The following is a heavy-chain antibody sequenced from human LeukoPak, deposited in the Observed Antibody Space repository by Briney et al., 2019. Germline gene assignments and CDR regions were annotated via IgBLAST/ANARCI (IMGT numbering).Heavy chain of an antibody. D-gene: IGHD6-13*01. CDR3: AILYSSSWYTTMDY. CDR2: MNPNSGNT. Sequence: GASVKVTCKASGYTFTSYDINCVRQATGQGLEWMGWMNPNSGNTGYAQKFQGRVTMTRNTSISTAYMELSSLRSEDTAVYYCAILYSSSWYTTMDYWGQGTLVTVSS. J-gene: IGHJ4*02. V-gene: IGHV1-8*01. CDR1: GYTFTSYD.